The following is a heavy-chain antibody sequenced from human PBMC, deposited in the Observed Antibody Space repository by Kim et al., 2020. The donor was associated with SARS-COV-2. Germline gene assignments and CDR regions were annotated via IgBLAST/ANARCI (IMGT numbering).Heavy chain of an antibody. J-gene: IGHJ3*02. D-gene: IGHD3-10*01. Sequence: TTALKSRVTISVNTSKNQFSLKVSSVTAADTAVYYCARARITMVRGANDIWGQGTMVTVSS. CDR3: ARARITMVRGANDI. V-gene: IGHV4-34*01.